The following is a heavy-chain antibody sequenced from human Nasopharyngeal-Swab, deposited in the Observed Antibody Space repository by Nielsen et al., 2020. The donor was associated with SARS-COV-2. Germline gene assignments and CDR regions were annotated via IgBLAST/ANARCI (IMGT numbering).Heavy chain of an antibody. J-gene: IGHJ5*02. Sequence: ASVKVSCKVSGYNLTELSMHWVRQAPGKGLEWMGGFDPEDGETIYAQKFQGRVTMTEDTSTDTAYMELSSLRSEDTAVYYCATGPGIAAAGSGSGWFDPWGQGTLVTVSS. V-gene: IGHV1-24*01. D-gene: IGHD6-13*01. CDR3: ATGPGIAAAGSGSGWFDP. CDR2: FDPEDGET. CDR1: GYNLTELS.